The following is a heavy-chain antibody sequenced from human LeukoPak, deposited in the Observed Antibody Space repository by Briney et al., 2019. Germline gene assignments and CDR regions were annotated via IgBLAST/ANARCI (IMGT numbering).Heavy chain of an antibody. CDR1: GGSISGWY. V-gene: IGHV4-59*01. CDR2: IYGSGYT. D-gene: IGHD2-2*02. J-gene: IGHJ5*02. Sequence: SETLSLTCTVSGGSISGWYWSWIRQPPGKGLEWIGYIYGSGYTNYNPSLKSRVTMSIDTSKNHFSLKLTSVTAADTATYYCARGTLVVPAAIGWFDPWAREPWSPSPQ. CDR3: ARGTLVVPAAIGWFDP.